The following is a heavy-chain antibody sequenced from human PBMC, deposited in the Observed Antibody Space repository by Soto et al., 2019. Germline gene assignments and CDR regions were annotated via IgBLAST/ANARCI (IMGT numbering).Heavy chain of an antibody. CDR3: ARAPNVALNWFDP. V-gene: IGHV1-46*01. CDR1: GNTFTSYY. D-gene: IGHD5-12*01. CDR2: INPSGGST. Sequence: VKVSCKASGNTFTSYYMHWVRLAPGQGLEWMGIINPSGGSTSYAQKFQGRVTVTRDTSTSTVYMELSSLRSEDTAVYYCARAPNVALNWFDPWGQGTLVTVPS. J-gene: IGHJ5*02.